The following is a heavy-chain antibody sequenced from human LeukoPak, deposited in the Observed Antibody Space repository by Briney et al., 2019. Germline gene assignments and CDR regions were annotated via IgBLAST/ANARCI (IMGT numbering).Heavy chain of an antibody. J-gene: IGHJ5*02. CDR3: ARQYSGYLRNWFDP. V-gene: IGHV4-39*01. CDR1: GGSISSSSYY. CDR2: MYYSGSS. D-gene: IGHD5-12*01. Sequence: SETLSLTCNVSGGSISSSSYYWGWIRQPPGKGLEWIGSMYYSGSSYYNPSLKSRVTISVDTSKNQFSLKLSSVTAADTAVYYCARQYSGYLRNWFDPWGQGTLVTVSS.